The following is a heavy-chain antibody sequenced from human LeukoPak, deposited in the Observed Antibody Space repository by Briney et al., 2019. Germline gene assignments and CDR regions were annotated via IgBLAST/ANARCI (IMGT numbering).Heavy chain of an antibody. D-gene: IGHD1-26*01. J-gene: IGHJ4*02. CDR3: ARGLLGANYGL. Sequence: GGSLRLSCAASGFTFSSYSMSWVRQAPGKGLEWVANIKQDGSEKYYVDSVKGRFTISRDNAKNSLYLQMNSLRAEDTAVYYCARGLLGANYGLWGQGTLVTVSS. V-gene: IGHV3-7*01. CDR1: GFTFSSYS. CDR2: IKQDGSEK.